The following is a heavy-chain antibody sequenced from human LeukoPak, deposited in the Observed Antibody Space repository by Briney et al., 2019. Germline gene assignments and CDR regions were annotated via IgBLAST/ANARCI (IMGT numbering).Heavy chain of an antibody. Sequence: KTSETLSLTCTVSGGSISSGYYWGWIRQPPGKGLEWIGSIYHSGSTYYNPSLKSRVTISVDTSKNQFSLKLSSVTAADTAVYYCARDQYSSSSRLFDYWGQGTLVTVSS. D-gene: IGHD6-13*01. CDR1: GGSISSGYY. J-gene: IGHJ4*02. V-gene: IGHV4-38-2*02. CDR2: IYHSGST. CDR3: ARDQYSSSSRLFDY.